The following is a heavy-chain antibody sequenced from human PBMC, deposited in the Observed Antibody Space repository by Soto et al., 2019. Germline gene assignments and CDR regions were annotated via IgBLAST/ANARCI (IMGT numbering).Heavy chain of an antibody. D-gene: IGHD5-18*01. J-gene: IGHJ5*02. CDR2: IYYSGST. CDR1: GGSISSYY. V-gene: IGHV4-59*01. CDR3: ARDLEDSYGSNWFGP. Sequence: PSETLSLTCTVSGGSISSYYWSWIRQPPGKGLEWIGYIYYSGSTNYNPSLKSRVTISVDTSKNQFSLKLSSVTAADTAVYYCARDLEDSYGSNWFGPWGQGTLVTVSS.